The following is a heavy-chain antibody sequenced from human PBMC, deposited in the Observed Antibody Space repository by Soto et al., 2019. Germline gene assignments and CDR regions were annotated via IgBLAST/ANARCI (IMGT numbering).Heavy chain of an antibody. CDR2: INHGGRT. J-gene: IGHJ4*02. CDR3: ARVGQKPAYDY. D-gene: IGHD2-21*01. Sequence: PSETLSLTCAVYGGSFSGYYWSWMRQPPGKGLEWIGEINHGGRTNYSPSLKSRVTISVDTSKNQFSLKLSSVTAADTAVYYCARVGQKPAYDYWAQETLVTVSS. CDR1: GGSFSGYY. V-gene: IGHV4-34*01.